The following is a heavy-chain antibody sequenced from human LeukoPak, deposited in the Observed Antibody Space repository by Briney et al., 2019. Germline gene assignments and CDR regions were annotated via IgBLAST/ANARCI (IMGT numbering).Heavy chain of an antibody. V-gene: IGHV1-8*01. CDR3: ARGYGGNSGWFDP. J-gene: IGHJ5*02. CDR1: GYTFTSYD. Sequence: GASVKVSCKASGYTFTSYDLNWVRQATGQGPEWIGWMNPNSGNTGYAQKFQGRVTLTRSTSISTAYMELRSLTSEDTAVYYCARGYGGNSGWFDPWGQGTLVTVSS. CDR2: MNPNSGNT. D-gene: IGHD4-23*01.